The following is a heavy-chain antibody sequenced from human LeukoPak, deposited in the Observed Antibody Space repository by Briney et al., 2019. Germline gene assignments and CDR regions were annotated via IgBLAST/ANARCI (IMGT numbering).Heavy chain of an antibody. J-gene: IGHJ6*03. CDR3: TKGVAASRSPYCMDV. CDR2: TISGGSAI. D-gene: IGHD2-2*01. V-gene: IGHV3-23*01. Sequence: GGSLRLSCAASGFTFSNYAMTWVRQAPGKGLEWVSSTISGGSAIYYAESVRGRFIMSRDDSKNMVYLQVNRLRVEDTALYYCTKGVAASRSPYCMDVWGKGTTVTVSS. CDR1: GFTFSNYA.